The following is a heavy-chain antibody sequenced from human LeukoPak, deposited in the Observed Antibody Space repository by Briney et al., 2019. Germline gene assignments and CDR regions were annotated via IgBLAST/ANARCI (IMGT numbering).Heavy chain of an antibody. CDR1: GGSISSSSYS. CDR2: IYYSGST. V-gene: IGHV4-39*01. D-gene: IGHD6-13*01. Sequence: PSETLSLTCTVSGGSISSSSYSWGWIRQPPGKGLEWIGSIYYSGSTYYNPSLKSRVTISVDTSKNQFSLKLSSVTAADTAVYYYARQQGGYSRIDYWGQGTLVTVSS. J-gene: IGHJ4*02. CDR3: ARQQGGYSRIDY.